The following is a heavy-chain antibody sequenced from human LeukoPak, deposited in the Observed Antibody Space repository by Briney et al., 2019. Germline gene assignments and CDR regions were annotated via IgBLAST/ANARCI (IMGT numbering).Heavy chain of an antibody. D-gene: IGHD3-10*01. CDR1: GYTFTGYY. CDR2: INPNSGGT. J-gene: IGHJ5*02. Sequence: GASVKVSCKASGYTFTGYYMHWVRQAPGQGLEWMGWINPNSGGTNYAQKFQGRVTMTRDTSISTAYMELSRLRSDDTAVYYCARDGGYYRVSMKHNWFDPWGQGTLVTVSS. CDR3: ARDGGYYRVSMKHNWFDP. V-gene: IGHV1-2*02.